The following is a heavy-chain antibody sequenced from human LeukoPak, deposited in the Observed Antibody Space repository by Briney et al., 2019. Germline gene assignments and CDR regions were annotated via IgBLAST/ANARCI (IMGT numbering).Heavy chain of an antibody. Sequence: GASLRLSCAASGFTFSSYAMSWVRQAPGKGLEWVSAISGSGGSTYYADSVKGRFTISRDNSKNTLYLQVNSLRAEDTAVYYCASLTTVTSNWFDPWGQGTLVTVSS. J-gene: IGHJ5*02. D-gene: IGHD4-17*01. CDR2: ISGSGGST. CDR3: ASLTTVTSNWFDP. V-gene: IGHV3-23*01. CDR1: GFTFSSYA.